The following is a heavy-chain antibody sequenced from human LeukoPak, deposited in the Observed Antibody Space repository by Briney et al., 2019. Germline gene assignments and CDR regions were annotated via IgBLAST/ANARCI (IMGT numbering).Heavy chain of an antibody. J-gene: IGHJ4*02. D-gene: IGHD6-19*01. CDR3: AQGFSSGWYPN. CDR2: ISINGETT. V-gene: IGHV3-23*01. CDR1: GFSVNSFG. Sequence: GGSLRLSCAVSGFSVNSFGMSWVRQAPGRGLEWISAISINGETTWYADSVKGRFIISRDNSKNALYLQLSSLRVEDTAVYYCAQGFSSGWYPNWGQGSLVSVSS.